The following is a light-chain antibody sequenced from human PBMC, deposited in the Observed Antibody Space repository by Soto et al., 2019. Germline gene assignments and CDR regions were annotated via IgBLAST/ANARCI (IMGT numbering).Light chain of an antibody. J-gene: IGKJ1*01. CDR3: QQYNNWLWT. CDR1: QSVSRN. V-gene: IGKV3-15*01. Sequence: EIVMTQSPATLSVSPGDRATLSCRASQSVSRNVAWYQQKPGQAPRLLIHDASTRATGISVRFSGSGSGTELTLTISSLQSEDFAVYYCQQYNNWLWTFGQGTKVEIK. CDR2: DAS.